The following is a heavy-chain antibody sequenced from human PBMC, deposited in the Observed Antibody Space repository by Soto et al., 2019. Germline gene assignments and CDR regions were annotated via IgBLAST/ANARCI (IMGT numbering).Heavy chain of an antibody. CDR3: ARAMVLAFINWSGP. CDR2: INPNSGGT. V-gene: IGHV1-2*04. Sequence: ASVKVSCKASGYTFTGYYMHWVRQAPGQGLEWMGWINPNSGGTNCAQKFQGWVTMTRDTSISTAYMELSRLRSDDTAVYYCARAMVLAFINWSGPWGKEPL. D-gene: IGHD2-15*01. CDR1: GYTFTGYY. J-gene: IGHJ5*02.